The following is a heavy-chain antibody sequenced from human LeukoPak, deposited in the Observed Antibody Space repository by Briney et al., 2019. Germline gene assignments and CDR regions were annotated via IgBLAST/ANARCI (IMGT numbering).Heavy chain of an antibody. V-gene: IGHV4-34*01. CDR3: ARNLIAVAGPTKYYFDY. J-gene: IGHJ4*02. CDR1: GGSFSGYY. CDR2: INHSGST. D-gene: IGHD6-19*01. Sequence: SETLSLTCAVYGGSFSGYYWSWIRQPPGKGLEWIGEINHSGSTNYNPSLKSRVTISVDTSKNQFSLKLSSVTAADTAVYYCARNLIAVAGPTKYYFDYWGQGTLVTVSS.